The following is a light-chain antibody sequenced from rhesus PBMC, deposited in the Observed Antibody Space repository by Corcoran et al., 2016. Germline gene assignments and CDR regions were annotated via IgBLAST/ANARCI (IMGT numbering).Light chain of an antibody. CDR1: QIIGYS. CDR2: YAS. CDR3: QQSSSFPLT. Sequence: EIVLTQSPAFQSVTLKEKVTITCQASQIIGYSLHWYQQKPDQYPKLLIKYASQSISGVPSRFSGSGSGTDFTLTINSLEAENAATYYCQQSSSFPLTFGGGTKVELK. J-gene: IGKJ4*01. V-gene: IGKV6-55*01.